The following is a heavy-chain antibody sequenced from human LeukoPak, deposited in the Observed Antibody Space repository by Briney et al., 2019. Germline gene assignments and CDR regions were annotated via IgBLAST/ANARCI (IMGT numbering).Heavy chain of an antibody. CDR2: IYTSGST. CDR1: GDSISGFY. J-gene: IGHJ4*02. V-gene: IGHV4-4*07. D-gene: IGHD3-10*02. Sequence: SETLSLTCTVSGDSISGFYWSWIRQAAGKGLEWIGHIYTSGSTNYNPSLKSRVTMSVDMSKNQFSLKLSSVTAADTAVYYCARDGWSGGRWGQGTLVTVSS. CDR3: ARDGWSGGR.